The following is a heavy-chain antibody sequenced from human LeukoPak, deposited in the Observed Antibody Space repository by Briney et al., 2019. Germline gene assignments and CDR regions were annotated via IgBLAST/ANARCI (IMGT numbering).Heavy chain of an antibody. Sequence: SVKVSCKASGGTFSSYAISWVRQAPGQGLEWMGRIIPILGIANYAQKFRGRVTITADKSTSTAYMELRSLRSDDTAVYYCARHRDIVVVPAATYAFDIWGQGTMVTVSS. D-gene: IGHD2-2*01. J-gene: IGHJ3*02. CDR2: IIPILGIA. V-gene: IGHV1-69*04. CDR1: GGTFSSYA. CDR3: ARHRDIVVVPAATYAFDI.